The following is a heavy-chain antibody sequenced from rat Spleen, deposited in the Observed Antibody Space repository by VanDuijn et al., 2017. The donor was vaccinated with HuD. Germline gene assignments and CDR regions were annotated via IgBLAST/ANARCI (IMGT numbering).Heavy chain of an antibody. CDR2: IWGNGNT. CDR3: SREDWHFDF. Sequence: QVQMKESGPGLVQPSQTLSLTCTVSGFSLTDYSVHWVRQPPGKGLEWMGGIWGNGNTIYNSPIKSRLSISRDTSKSLVFLTMNSLQTEDTTLYYCSREDWHFDFWGPGTMVTVSS. CDR1: GFSLTDYS. V-gene: IGHV2S54*01. J-gene: IGHJ1*01.